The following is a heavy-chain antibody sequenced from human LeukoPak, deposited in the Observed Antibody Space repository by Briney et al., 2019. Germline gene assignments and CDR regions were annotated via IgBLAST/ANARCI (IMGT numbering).Heavy chain of an antibody. CDR1: GFTFTNAW. J-gene: IGHJ4*02. V-gene: IGHV3-15*01. Sequence: PGGSLRLSCAASGFTFTNAWMTWVRQAPGKGLEWIGRIKSKTDGGTTDYAAPAEGRFTISRDDSKNMVFLQMNSLKTEDTAMYYCSTSPYWGQGTLVTVSS. CDR3: STSPY. CDR2: IKSKTDGGTT.